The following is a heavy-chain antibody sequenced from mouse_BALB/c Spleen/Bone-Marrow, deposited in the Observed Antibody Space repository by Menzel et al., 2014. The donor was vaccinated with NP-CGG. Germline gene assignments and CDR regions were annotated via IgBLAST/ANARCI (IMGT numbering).Heavy chain of an antibody. J-gene: IGHJ2*01. V-gene: IGHV7-3*02. CDR3: ARDKGRVFFDY. Sequence: VQPKESGGGLVQPGGSLRLSCATSGFTFTDYYMNWVRQPPGKALEWLGFIRNKANGYTTEYSASVKSRFTISRDNSQNILYLQMNTLRADDSATYYCARDKGRVFFDYWGQGTTLTVSS. CDR1: GFTFTDYY. CDR2: IRNKANGYTT.